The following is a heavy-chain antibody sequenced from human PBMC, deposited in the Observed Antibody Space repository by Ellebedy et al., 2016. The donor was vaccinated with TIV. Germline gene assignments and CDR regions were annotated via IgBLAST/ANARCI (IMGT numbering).Heavy chain of an antibody. D-gene: IGHD2-2*01. CDR3: AAYCTSLTCYKTFDS. Sequence: SETLSLXCTVSGGSISSGAYYWNWIRQHPGKGLEWIGYIYYSGSTYYNPSLESRVVMSVDTSKNEFSLNLTSMTAADTAVYYCAAYCTSLTCYKTFDSWGQGTLVTVSS. CDR1: GGSISSGAYY. J-gene: IGHJ4*02. V-gene: IGHV4-31*03. CDR2: IYYSGST.